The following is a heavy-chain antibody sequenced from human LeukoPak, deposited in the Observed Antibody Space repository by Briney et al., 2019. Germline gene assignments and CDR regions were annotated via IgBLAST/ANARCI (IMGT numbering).Heavy chain of an antibody. Sequence: GGSLRLSCAASGFTFSNHGMNWVRQAPGKGLEWVSYISSSGSTIYYADSVKGRFTISRDNAKNSLYLQMNSLRAEDTAVYYCAELGITMIGGVWGKGATVTISS. CDR3: AELGITMIGGV. J-gene: IGHJ6*04. CDR2: ISSSGSTI. D-gene: IGHD3-10*02. V-gene: IGHV3-48*04. CDR1: GFTFSNHG.